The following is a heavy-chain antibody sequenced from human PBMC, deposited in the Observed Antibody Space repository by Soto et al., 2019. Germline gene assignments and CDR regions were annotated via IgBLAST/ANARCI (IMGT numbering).Heavy chain of an antibody. Sequence: VQLVESGGGVVQPGRSLRLSCAASGFTFSSYAMHWVRQAPGKGLEWVAVISYDGSNKYYADSVKGRFTISRDNSKNTLYLQMNSLRAEDTAVYYCARGPVGYSSGWYYFDYWGQGTLVTVSS. J-gene: IGHJ4*02. D-gene: IGHD6-19*01. V-gene: IGHV3-30-3*01. CDR3: ARGPVGYSSGWYYFDY. CDR2: ISYDGSNK. CDR1: GFTFSSYA.